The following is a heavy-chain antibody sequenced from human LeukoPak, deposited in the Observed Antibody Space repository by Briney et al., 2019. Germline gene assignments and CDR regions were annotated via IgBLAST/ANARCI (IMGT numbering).Heavy chain of an antibody. CDR2: ISSGSSTI. D-gene: IGHD3-10*01. CDR3: AREGLWFGELFFREYYFDY. V-gene: IGHV3-48*01. J-gene: IGHJ4*02. Sequence: PGGSLRLSCAASGFTFSSYSMNWVRQAPGKGLEWVSYISSGSSTIYYADSVKGRFTISRDNSKNTLYLQMNSLRAEDTAVYYCAREGLWFGELFFREYYFDYWGQGTLVTVSS. CDR1: GFTFSSYS.